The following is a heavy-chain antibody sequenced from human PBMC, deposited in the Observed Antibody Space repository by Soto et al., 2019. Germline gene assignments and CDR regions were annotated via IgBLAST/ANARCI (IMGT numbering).Heavy chain of an antibody. CDR3: ARAPVGASDY. D-gene: IGHD1-26*01. Sequence: VGSLRLSCAASGFTLCSYSMNWVRQAPGKGLEWVSSISSSSSYIYYADSVKGRFTISRDNAKNSLYLQMNSLRAEDTAVYYCARAPVGASDYWGQGTLVTVSS. J-gene: IGHJ4*02. CDR2: ISSSSSYI. V-gene: IGHV3-21*01. CDR1: GFTLCSYS.